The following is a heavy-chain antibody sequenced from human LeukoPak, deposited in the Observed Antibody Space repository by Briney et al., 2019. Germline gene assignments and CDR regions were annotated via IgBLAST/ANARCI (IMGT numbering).Heavy chain of an antibody. J-gene: IGHJ5*02. CDR2: IKPNSGDT. V-gene: IGHV1-2*02. CDR3: VRDRPHNWFDP. Sequence: ASVKVSCKASGYAFTGYYIHWVRQAPGQGLEWMGLIKPNSGDTKYAQKFQGRVTMTRDTSITTAYMELSSLRSDDTALYYCVRDRPHNWFDPWGQGTLVTVSS. CDR1: GYAFTGYY.